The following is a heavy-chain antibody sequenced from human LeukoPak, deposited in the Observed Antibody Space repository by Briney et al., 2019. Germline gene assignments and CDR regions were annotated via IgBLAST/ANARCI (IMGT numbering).Heavy chain of an antibody. CDR3: ARTMEMATISFGFD. Sequence: ASGKVSCKTSGDTFTNYAISWVRQAPGQGLQWMGWISAFNGNTKFAQKFQGRVTMTTDASTSTAYMELRSLRSDDTAVYYCARTMEMATISFGFDRGQGTLVTVSS. V-gene: IGHV1-18*01. CDR2: ISAFNGNT. J-gene: IGHJ4*02. D-gene: IGHD5-24*01. CDR1: GDTFTNYA.